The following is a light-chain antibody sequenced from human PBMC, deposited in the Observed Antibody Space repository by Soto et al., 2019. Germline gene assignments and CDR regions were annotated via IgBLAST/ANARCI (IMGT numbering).Light chain of an antibody. Sequence: QSALTQPASVSGSPGQSITISCTGTSSDVGAYNYVSWYQQHPGKAPKLMIYEVSNRPSGVSNRFSGSKSGNTASLTISGLQAEDEADYYCSSYTSSNTLYVFGTGTQLTVL. V-gene: IGLV2-14*01. CDR1: SSDVGAYNY. J-gene: IGLJ1*01. CDR2: EVS. CDR3: SSYTSSNTLYV.